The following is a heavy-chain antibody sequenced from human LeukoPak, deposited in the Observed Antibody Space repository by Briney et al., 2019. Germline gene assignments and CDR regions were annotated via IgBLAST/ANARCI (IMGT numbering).Heavy chain of an antibody. J-gene: IGHJ5*02. D-gene: IGHD3-3*01. V-gene: IGHV4-34*01. CDR3: ARHPPRVLRFFPFDP. CDR2: INHSGST. Sequence: SETLSLTCAVYGGSFSGYYWSWIRQPPGKRLEWIGVINHSGSTNYNPSLKSRVTISVDTSKNQFSLKLSSVTAADTAVYYCARHPPRVLRFFPFDPWGQGTLVTVSS. CDR1: GGSFSGYY.